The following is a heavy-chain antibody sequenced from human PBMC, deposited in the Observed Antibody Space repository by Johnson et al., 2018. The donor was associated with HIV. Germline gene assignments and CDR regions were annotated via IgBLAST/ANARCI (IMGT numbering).Heavy chain of an antibody. CDR2: IHWNGGST. CDR3: ARDGTARGGAFDM. CDR1: GFTFSSYD. V-gene: IGHV3-20*04. J-gene: IGHJ3*02. D-gene: IGHD6-13*01. Sequence: MQLVESGGGLVQPGGSLRLSCAASGFTFSSYDMHWVRQAPGKGLEWVSGIHWNGGSTGYADSVKGRFTISRDNAKNSLYLQMNSLRAEDTAVYYCARDGTARGGAFDMWGQGTMVTVSS.